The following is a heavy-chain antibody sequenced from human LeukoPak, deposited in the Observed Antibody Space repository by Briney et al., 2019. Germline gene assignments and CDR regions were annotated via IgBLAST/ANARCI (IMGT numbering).Heavy chain of an antibody. V-gene: IGHV3-48*04. CDR2: ISSSSSTI. Sequence: GGSLRLSCAASGFTFSSYSMNWVRQAPGKGLEWVSYISSSSSTIYYADSVKGRFTISRDNAKNSLYLQMNSLRAEDTAVYYCAELGITMIGGVWGKGTTVTISS. J-gene: IGHJ6*04. CDR3: AELGITMIGGV. D-gene: IGHD3-10*02. CDR1: GFTFSSYS.